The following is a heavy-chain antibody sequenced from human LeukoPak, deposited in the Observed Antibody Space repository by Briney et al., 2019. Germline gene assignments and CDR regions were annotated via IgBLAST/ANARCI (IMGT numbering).Heavy chain of an antibody. J-gene: IGHJ4*02. CDR3: AKGGRDGYNSLDY. CDR2: ISYDGSKK. Sequence: GGSLRLSCAASGFTLSSYGMHWVRQAPGKGLEWVAVISYDGSKKDYADSVKGRFTISRDHSKNTLFLQMNSLSAEDTAVYYCAKGGRDGYNSLDYWGQGTLVIVSS. D-gene: IGHD5-24*01. CDR1: GFTLSSYG. V-gene: IGHV3-30*18.